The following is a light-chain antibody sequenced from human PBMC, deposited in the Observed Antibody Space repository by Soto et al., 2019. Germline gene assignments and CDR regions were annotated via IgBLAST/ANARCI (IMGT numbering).Light chain of an antibody. CDR2: EGS. Sequence: QAVVTQPASVSGSPGQSITISCTGTNSDVGSYNLVSWYQHHPGKAPKLMIYEGSEWPSGVSNRFSGSKSGNTASLTISGLQAEDEGDYYCCSYAGSSTFHVFGTGTKLTVL. V-gene: IGLV2-23*01. CDR1: NSDVGSYNL. CDR3: CSYAGSSTFHV. J-gene: IGLJ1*01.